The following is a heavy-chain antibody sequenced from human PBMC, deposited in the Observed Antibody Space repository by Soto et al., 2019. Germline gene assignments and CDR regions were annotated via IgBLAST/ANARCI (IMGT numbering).Heavy chain of an antibody. D-gene: IGHD4-17*01. CDR2: IYWDDTK. Sequence: QITLKESGPTLVKPTQTLTLTCTFSGFTLSTSGVGMGRIRQPPGKALEWLAVIYWDDTKHYSPSLKSRLTITKDTSKNQVVLTMTNMDPVDTATYYCAHKGYGDYPIDYWGQGTLVTVSS. V-gene: IGHV2-5*02. CDR3: AHKGYGDYPIDY. CDR1: GFTLSTSGVG. J-gene: IGHJ4*02.